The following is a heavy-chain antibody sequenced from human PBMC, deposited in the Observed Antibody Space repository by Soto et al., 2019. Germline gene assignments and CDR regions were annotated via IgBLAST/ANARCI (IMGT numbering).Heavy chain of an antibody. V-gene: IGHV3-33*01. CDR1: GGTFSSYA. D-gene: IGHD6-19*01. CDR2: IWYDGSNK. Sequence: QVQLVQSGAEVKKPGSSVKVSCKASGGTFSSYAISWVRQAPGQGLEWVAVIWYDGSNKYYADSVKGRFTISRDNSKNTLYLQMNSLGAEDTAVYYCARIPQIAVAGTRFGYFDLWGRGTLVTVSS. J-gene: IGHJ2*01. CDR3: ARIPQIAVAGTRFGYFDL.